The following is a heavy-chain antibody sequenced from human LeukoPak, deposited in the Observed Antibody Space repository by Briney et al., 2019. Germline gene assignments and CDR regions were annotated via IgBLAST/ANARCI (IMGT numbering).Heavy chain of an antibody. J-gene: IGHJ3*02. CDR2: LYYSGST. CDR1: GGSISSYY. V-gene: IGHV4-59*01. D-gene: IGHD3-9*01. CDR3: AREHWLLYGRTFDI. Sequence: SETLSLTCTVSGGSISSYYWTWIRQPPGKGLEWIGSLYYSGSTNYNPSLKSRVAISVDTSKNQFSLKLSSVTAADTAVYFCAREHWLLYGRTFDIWGQGTMVTVSS.